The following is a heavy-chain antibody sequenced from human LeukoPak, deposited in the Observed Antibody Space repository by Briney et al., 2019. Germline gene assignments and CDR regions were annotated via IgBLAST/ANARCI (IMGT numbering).Heavy chain of an antibody. CDR2: IWYDGSNK. V-gene: IGHV3-33*06. Sequence: PGRSLRLSCAASGFTFSSYGMHWVRQAPGKGLEWVAVIWYDGSNKYYADSVKGRFTISRDNSKNTLYLQMNSLRADDTAVYYCAKRGVAAAMGIYYYYYMDVWGKGTTVTVSS. D-gene: IGHD2-2*01. CDR1: GFTFSSYG. J-gene: IGHJ6*03. CDR3: AKRGVAAAMGIYYYYYMDV.